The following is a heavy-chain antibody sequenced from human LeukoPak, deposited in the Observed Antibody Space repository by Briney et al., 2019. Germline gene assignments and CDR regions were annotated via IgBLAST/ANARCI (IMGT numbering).Heavy chain of an antibody. Sequence: SETLSLTCAVSGHSISSDYYWGWIRQPPGKGLEWIGSIYHSGSTYYNPSLKSRVTILVDTSKNQFSLKLSSVTAADTAVYYCARHRGKVVVPAAIRGAFDIWGQGTMVTVSS. D-gene: IGHD2-2*01. V-gene: IGHV4-38-2*01. J-gene: IGHJ3*02. CDR1: GHSISSDYY. CDR3: ARHRGKVVVPAAIRGAFDI. CDR2: IYHSGST.